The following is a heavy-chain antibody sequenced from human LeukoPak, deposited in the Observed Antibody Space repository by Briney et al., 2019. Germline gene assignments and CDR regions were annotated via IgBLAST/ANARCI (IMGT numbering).Heavy chain of an antibody. Sequence: PGGSLRLSCAASGFMFSSYGMHWVRQAPGKGLEWVSFIWYDGSIIHYADSVKGRFTIFRDNSKNMLFLQMNSLGVEDTAVYYCARDQVTAIEYFQHWGQGTLVTVSS. CDR1: GFMFSSYG. J-gene: IGHJ1*01. CDR3: ARDQVTAIEYFQH. V-gene: IGHV3-33*01. CDR2: IWYDGSII. D-gene: IGHD2-21*02.